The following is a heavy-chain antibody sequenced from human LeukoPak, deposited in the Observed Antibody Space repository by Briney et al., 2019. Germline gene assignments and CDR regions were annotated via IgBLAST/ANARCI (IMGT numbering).Heavy chain of an antibody. J-gene: IGHJ3*02. D-gene: IGHD1-26*01. Sequence: GGSLRLSCAASGFTFSSYAMSWVRQAPGKGLEWVAVISYDGSNKYYADSVKGRFTISRDNSKNTLYLQMNSLRAEDTAVYYCARWSLYDAFDIWGQGTMVTVSS. CDR3: ARWSLYDAFDI. CDR1: GFTFSSYA. CDR2: ISYDGSNK. V-gene: IGHV3-30-3*01.